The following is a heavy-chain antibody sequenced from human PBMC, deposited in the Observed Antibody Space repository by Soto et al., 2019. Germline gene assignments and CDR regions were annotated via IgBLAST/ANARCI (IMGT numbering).Heavy chain of an antibody. Sequence: ASVEIACKASGYTVNSYAMHWVRQAPGQRLEWMGWINAGNGNTKYSQKFQGRVTITRDTSASTAYMELSSLRSEDTAVYYCARDLGGWPDYWGQGTLVTV. V-gene: IGHV1-3*01. J-gene: IGHJ4*02. D-gene: IGHD2-15*01. CDR2: INAGNGNT. CDR3: ARDLGGWPDY. CDR1: GYTVNSYA.